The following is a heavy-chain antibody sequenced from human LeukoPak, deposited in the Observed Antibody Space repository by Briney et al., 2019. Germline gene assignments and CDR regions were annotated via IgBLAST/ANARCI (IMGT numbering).Heavy chain of an antibody. V-gene: IGHV4-59*12. J-gene: IGHJ3*02. D-gene: IGHD2-2*01. CDR3: ATPYCSSISCLDVFNI. CDR1: GGSISSYY. Sequence: PSETLSLTCTVSGGSISSYYWSWIRQPPGKGLEWIGYIYYSGSTNYNPSLKSRVAISVDTSKNQFSLQLSSVTAADTAMYYCATPYCSSISCLDVFNIWGQGTMVTVSS. CDR2: IYYSGST.